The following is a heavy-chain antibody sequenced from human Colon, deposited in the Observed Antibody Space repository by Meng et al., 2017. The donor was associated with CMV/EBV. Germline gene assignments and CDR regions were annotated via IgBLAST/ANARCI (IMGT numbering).Heavy chain of an antibody. J-gene: IGHJ4*02. V-gene: IGHV1-2*06. D-gene: IGHD3-9*01. CDR3: ARDEHFDIVTAFEY. Sequence: ASGYTFTDYYIHWERQAPGQGLEWMGRINPKNGGTNYAQKFQGRVTMTTDTSITTAYMDLSSLKSDDTAVYYCARDEHFDIVTAFEYWGQGTLVTVSS. CDR1: GYTFTDYY. CDR2: INPKNGGT.